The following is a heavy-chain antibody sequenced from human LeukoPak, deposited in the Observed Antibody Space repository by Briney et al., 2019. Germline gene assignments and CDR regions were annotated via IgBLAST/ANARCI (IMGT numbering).Heavy chain of an antibody. CDR1: GFSFSSYA. D-gene: IGHD4-11*01. CDR3: AKDLRNYYAFDI. J-gene: IGHJ3*02. Sequence: PGGSLRLSCAASGFSFSSYAMSWVRQAPGKGLEWVTTISYDGSNKYYTDSVKGRFTVSRDNSGNTLYLQMNSLRAEDTAVYYCAKDLRNYYAFDIWGQGTMVTVSS. V-gene: IGHV3-30*18. CDR2: ISYDGSNK.